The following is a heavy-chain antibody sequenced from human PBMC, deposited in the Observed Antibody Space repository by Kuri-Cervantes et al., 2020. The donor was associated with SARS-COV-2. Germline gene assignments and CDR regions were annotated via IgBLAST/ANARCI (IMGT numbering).Heavy chain of an antibody. CDR3: ARARLEWLPDAFDI. CDR2: INPNSGGT. J-gene: IGHJ3*02. D-gene: IGHD3-3*01. Sequence: ASVKVSCKASGYTFTGYYMHWVRQAPGQGLEWMGWINPNSGGTNYAQKFQGRVTMTRDTSISTAYMELSRLRSDDTAVYYCARARLEWLPDAFDIWGQGTMVTVSS. V-gene: IGHV1-2*02. CDR1: GYTFTGYY.